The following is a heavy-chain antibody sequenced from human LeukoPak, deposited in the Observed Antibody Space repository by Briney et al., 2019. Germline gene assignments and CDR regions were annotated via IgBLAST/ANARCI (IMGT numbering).Heavy chain of an antibody. CDR2: IHYTGTA. D-gene: IGHD3-22*01. CDR3: ARGRWYYYDSSGYKRAFDI. CDR1: GGSISFYY. V-gene: IGHV4-59*12. J-gene: IGHJ3*02. Sequence: SETLSLTCTVSGGSISFYYWSWIRQPPGKGLEWIGYIHYTGTANYNPSLQSRVITSVDTSKNQFSLKLSSVTAADTAVYYCARGRWYYYDSSGYKRAFDIWGQGTMVTVSS.